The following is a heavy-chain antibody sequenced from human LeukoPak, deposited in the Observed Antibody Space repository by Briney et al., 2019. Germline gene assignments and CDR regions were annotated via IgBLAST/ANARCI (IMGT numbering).Heavy chain of an antibody. J-gene: IGHJ4*02. D-gene: IGHD3-3*01. V-gene: IGHV3-23*01. Sequence: HPGGSLRLSCAASGFTFSSYAMSWVRQAPGKGLEWVSAISGSGGSTYYADSVKGRFTISRDNSKNTLYLQMNSLRAEDTAVYYCAKDLPNPGAIFGVGYDYWGQGALVTVSS. CDR3: AKDLPNPGAIFGVGYDY. CDR1: GFTFSSYA. CDR2: ISGSGGST.